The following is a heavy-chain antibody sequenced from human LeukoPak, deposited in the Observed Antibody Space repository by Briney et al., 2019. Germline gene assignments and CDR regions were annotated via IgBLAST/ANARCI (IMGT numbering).Heavy chain of an antibody. D-gene: IGHD3-16*01. J-gene: IGHJ4*02. V-gene: IGHV3-23*01. CDR1: GFTFRSYA. CDR3: ATHPAWGSFDD. CDR2: ISDSSIST. Sequence: GGSLRLPCAASGFTFRSYAMSWVRQAPGKGLEWVSGISDSSISTYYAESVKGRFTISRDNSKNTLYLQMNSLRAEDTALYYCATHPAWGSFDDWGQGTPVTVSS.